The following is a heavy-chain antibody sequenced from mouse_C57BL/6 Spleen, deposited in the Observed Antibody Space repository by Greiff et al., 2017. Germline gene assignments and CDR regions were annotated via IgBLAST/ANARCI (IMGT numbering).Heavy chain of an antibody. J-gene: IGHJ4*01. V-gene: IGHV1-12*01. Sequence: ESGAELVRPGASVKMSCKASGYTFTSYNMHWVKQTPSQGLEWIGAIYPGNGDTSYNQKFKGKATLTVDKSSSTAYMQLSSLTSEDSAVYFCARGYGSSYDYAMDYWGQGTSVTVSS. CDR2: IYPGNGDT. CDR1: GYTFTSYN. D-gene: IGHD1-1*01. CDR3: ARGYGSSYDYAMDY.